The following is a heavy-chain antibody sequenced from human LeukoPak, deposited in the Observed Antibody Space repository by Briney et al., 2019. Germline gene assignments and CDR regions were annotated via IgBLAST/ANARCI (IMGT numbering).Heavy chain of an antibody. CDR2: IIPILGIA. D-gene: IGHD3-16*01. CDR3: ARVGEVTRGEYYFDY. CDR1: GYTSSSYG. J-gene: IGHJ4*02. Sequence: GASVKVSCKTSGYTSSSYGITWVRQAPGQGLEWMGRIIPILGIANYAQKFQGRVTITADKSTSTAYMELSSLRSEDTAVYYCARVGEVTRGEYYFDYWGQGTLVTVSS. V-gene: IGHV1-69*04.